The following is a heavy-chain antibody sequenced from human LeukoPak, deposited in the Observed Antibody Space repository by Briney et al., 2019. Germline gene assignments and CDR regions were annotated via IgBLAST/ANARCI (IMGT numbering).Heavy chain of an antibody. CDR2: IWYDGSNK. CDR1: GFTFSSYG. V-gene: IGHV3-33*06. Sequence: GGSLRLSCAASGFTFSSYGMHWVRQAPGKGLEWVAVIWYDGSNKYYADSVKGRFTISRDNSKNTLYLQMNSLRAEDTAVYYCAKGGGIAARAAFDIRGQGTMVTVSS. J-gene: IGHJ3*02. D-gene: IGHD6-6*01. CDR3: AKGGGIAARAAFDI.